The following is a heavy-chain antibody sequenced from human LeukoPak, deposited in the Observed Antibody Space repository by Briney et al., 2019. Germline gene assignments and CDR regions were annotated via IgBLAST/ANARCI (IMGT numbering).Heavy chain of an antibody. CDR3: AVQGSGFHNAPAGDFDY. Sequence: SETLSLTCTVSGYSFSSGYYWAWIRQPPGKGVEWIGSVVHTGTIYYNPSLKSRATISVDTSKNQFSLRLSSVTAADTAVYYCAVQGSGFHNAPAGDFDYWGQGTLVTVSS. CDR2: VVHTGTI. J-gene: IGHJ4*02. CDR1: GYSFSSGYY. V-gene: IGHV4-38-2*02. D-gene: IGHD3-10*01.